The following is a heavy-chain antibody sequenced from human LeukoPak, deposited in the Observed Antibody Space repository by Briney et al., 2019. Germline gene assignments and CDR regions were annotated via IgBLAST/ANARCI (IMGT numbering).Heavy chain of an antibody. D-gene: IGHD6-13*01. Sequence: ASVKVSCKASGYTLTGYYMHWVRQAPGQGLEWMGWINPNSGGTNYAQKFQGRVTMTRDTSISTAYMELSRLRSDDTAVYYCARVAGAAAPFDYWGQGTLVTVSS. CDR2: INPNSGGT. V-gene: IGHV1-2*02. J-gene: IGHJ4*02. CDR3: ARVAGAAAPFDY. CDR1: GYTLTGYY.